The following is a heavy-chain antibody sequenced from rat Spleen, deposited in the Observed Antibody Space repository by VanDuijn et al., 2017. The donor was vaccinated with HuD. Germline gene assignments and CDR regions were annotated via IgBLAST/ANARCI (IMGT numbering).Heavy chain of an antibody. CDR2: IRYDGGST. J-gene: IGHJ3*01. D-gene: IGHD1-2*01. CDR1: GFTFSNYG. CDR3: TTDRDYYSSYIPRFAY. Sequence: EVQLVESGGGLVQPGRSMKLSCAASGFTFSNYGMAWVRQAPKKGLEWVAYIRYDGGSTYYQDSVQGRFTISRDNARSTQYLQMDSLRPEDTATYYCTTDRDYYSSYIPRFAYWGQGTLVTVSS. V-gene: IGHV5-20*01.